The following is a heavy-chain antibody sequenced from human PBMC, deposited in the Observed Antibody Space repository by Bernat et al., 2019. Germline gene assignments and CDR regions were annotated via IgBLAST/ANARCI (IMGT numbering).Heavy chain of an antibody. J-gene: IGHJ4*01. CDR1: GFTFSNFG. CDR2: IWYDGSNK. V-gene: IGHV3-33*01. CDR3: ALQWLEWTQGYYFDD. D-gene: IGHD6-19*01. Sequence: QVQLVESGGGVVQPGSSLRLSCAASGFTFSNFGMHWVRQAPGKGLEWVAVIWYDGSNKYYADSVKGRFTSSRDNSKSTLDLQVNSLGAVGTAVYYCALQWLEWTQGYYFDDWGRGTVVTVSP.